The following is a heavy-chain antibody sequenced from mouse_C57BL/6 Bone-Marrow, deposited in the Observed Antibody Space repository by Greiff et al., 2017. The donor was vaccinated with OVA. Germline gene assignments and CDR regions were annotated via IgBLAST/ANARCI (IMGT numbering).Heavy chain of an antibody. J-gene: IGHJ2*01. V-gene: IGHV1-69*01. D-gene: IGHD2-1*01. CDR3: ARDGNYEYSFDD. Sequence: QVQLQQSGAELVMPGASVKLSCKASGYTFTSYWMHWVKQRPGQGLEWIGEIDPSDSYTNYNQKFKGKSTLTVDKSSSTAYMQLSSLTSEDSAVYYCARDGNYEYSFDDWGQGTTLTVSS. CDR1: GYTFTSYW. CDR2: IDPSDSYT.